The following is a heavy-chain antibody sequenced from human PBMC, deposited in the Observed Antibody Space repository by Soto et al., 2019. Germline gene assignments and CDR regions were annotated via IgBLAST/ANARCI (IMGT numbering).Heavy chain of an antibody. V-gene: IGHV3-30-3*01. CDR1: GFTFSSYA. D-gene: IGHD3-3*01. CDR3: ARETYYDFWSGYYTPYTGFDY. CDR2: ISYDGSNK. Sequence: PGGSLRLSCAASGFTFSSYAMHWVRQAPGKGLERVAVISYDGSNKYYADSVKGRFTISRDNSKNTLYLQMNSLRAEDTAVYYCARETYYDFWSGYYTPYTGFDYWGQGTLVTVSS. J-gene: IGHJ4*02.